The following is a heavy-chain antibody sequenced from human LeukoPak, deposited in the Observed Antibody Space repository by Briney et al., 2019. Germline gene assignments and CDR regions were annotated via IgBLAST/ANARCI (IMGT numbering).Heavy chain of an antibody. Sequence: GGSLRLSCAASGFTFSSYGMHWVRQGPGKGLECVAVIWYDGSNKYYADAVEGRFPVSRDNSQNTLYLQMNSLRAEDTAVYYCARHYYGSGSYYNGSDYWGQGTLVTVSS. D-gene: IGHD3-10*01. J-gene: IGHJ4*02. CDR2: IWYDGSNK. V-gene: IGHV3-33*01. CDR3: ARHYYGSGSYYNGSDY. CDR1: GFTFSSYG.